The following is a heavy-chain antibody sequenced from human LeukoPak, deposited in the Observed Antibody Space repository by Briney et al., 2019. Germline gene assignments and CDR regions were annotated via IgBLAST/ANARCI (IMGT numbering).Heavy chain of an antibody. CDR2: INPNSGGT. D-gene: IGHD4-17*01. CDR1: GYTFIGYY. J-gene: IGHJ5*02. V-gene: IGHV1-2*02. Sequence: ASVKVSCKASGYTFIGYYMHWVRQAPGQGLEWMGWINPNSGGTNYAQKFQGRVTMTRDTSISTAYMELSRLKSDDTAVYYCARVWSPTVTTVIPEWFDPWGQGTLVIVSS. CDR3: ARVWSPTVTTVIPEWFDP.